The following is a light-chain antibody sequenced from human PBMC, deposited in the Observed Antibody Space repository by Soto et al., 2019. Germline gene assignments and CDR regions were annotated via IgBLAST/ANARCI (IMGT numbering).Light chain of an antibody. CDR1: QSISSN. Sequence: QLTQSPSSLSASVGDRVTLTCRASQSISSNLAWYQQKPGRAPKLLIFGASTLQSGVPSRFSGSGSGTDFTLTISSLQPEDFATYFCQKLDAYPPWTFGQGTKVDIK. J-gene: IGKJ1*01. CDR3: QKLDAYPPWT. CDR2: GAS. V-gene: IGKV1-9*01.